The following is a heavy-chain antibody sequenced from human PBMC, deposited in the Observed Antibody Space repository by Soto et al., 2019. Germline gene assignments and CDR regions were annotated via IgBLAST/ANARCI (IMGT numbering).Heavy chain of an antibody. Sequence: PSETLSLTCTVSGGSISSSSYYWGWIRQPPGKGLEWIGSIYYSGSTYYNQSLKSRVTISVDTSKNQFSLKLSSVTAADTAVYYCARHDGICSGGSCYSEWFDPWGQGTLVTVSS. CDR3: ARHDGICSGGSCYSEWFDP. V-gene: IGHV4-39*01. CDR2: IYYSGST. D-gene: IGHD2-15*01. J-gene: IGHJ5*02. CDR1: GGSISSSSYY.